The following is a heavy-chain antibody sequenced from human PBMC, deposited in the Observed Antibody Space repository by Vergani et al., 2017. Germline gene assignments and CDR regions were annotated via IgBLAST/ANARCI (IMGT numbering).Heavy chain of an antibody. Sequence: QVQLQESGPGLVKPSETLSLTCTVSGGPISSYYWSWIRQPAGKGLGWIGRIYTSGSTNYNPSLKSRVTMSVDTSKNQFSLKLSSVTAADTAVDYCARNPYSSGWYYFDYWGQGTLVTVSS. V-gene: IGHV4-4*07. CDR1: GGPISSYY. J-gene: IGHJ4*02. CDR2: IYTSGST. D-gene: IGHD6-19*01. CDR3: ARNPYSSGWYYFDY.